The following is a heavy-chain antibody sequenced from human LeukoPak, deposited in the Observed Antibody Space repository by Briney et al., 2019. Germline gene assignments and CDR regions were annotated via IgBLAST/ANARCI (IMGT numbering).Heavy chain of an antibody. V-gene: IGHV1-2*02. CDR2: INPNSGGT. J-gene: IGHJ4*02. CDR3: ARARIELEPTLFDY. CDR1: GYTFTGYY. Sequence: GASVKVSCKASGYTFTGYYMHWVRQAPGQGLEWMGWINPNSGGTNYAQKFQGRVTMTRDTSISTAYMELSRLRSDDTAVYYCARARIELEPTLFDYWGQGTRVTVSS. D-gene: IGHD1-1*01.